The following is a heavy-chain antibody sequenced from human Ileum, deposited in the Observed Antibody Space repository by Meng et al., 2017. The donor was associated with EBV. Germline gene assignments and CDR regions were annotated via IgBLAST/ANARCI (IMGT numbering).Heavy chain of an antibody. CDR1: GGSFSCYY. D-gene: IGHD4-17*01. J-gene: IGHJ4*02. CDR2: INHSGST. Sequence: QGHIQKWVAGLLNTSVSLSLTCAGYGGSFSCYYGSWIRQPPGKGLEWIGEINHSGSTNYNPSLKSRVTISVDTSKNQVSLKLSFVTAADTAVYYCARGHDYGDYASDYWGQGTLVTVSS. V-gene: IGHV4-34*01. CDR3: ARGHDYGDYASDY.